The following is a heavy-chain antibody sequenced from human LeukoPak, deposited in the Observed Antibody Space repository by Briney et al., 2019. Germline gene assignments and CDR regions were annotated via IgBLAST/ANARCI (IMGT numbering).Heavy chain of an antibody. CDR3: ARGGSGECSGGSCYRHYYYMDV. CDR1: GYTFTSYG. Sequence: ASVKVSCKASGYTFTSYGISWVRQAPGQGLEWMGWISAYNGNTNYAQKLQGRVTMTTDTSTSTAYMELSRLRSDDTAVYYCARGGSGECSGGSCYRHYYYMDVWGKGTTVTVSS. CDR2: ISAYNGNT. V-gene: IGHV1-18*01. D-gene: IGHD2-15*01. J-gene: IGHJ6*03.